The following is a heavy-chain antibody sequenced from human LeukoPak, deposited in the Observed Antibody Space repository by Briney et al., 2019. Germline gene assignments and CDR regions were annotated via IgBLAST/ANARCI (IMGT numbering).Heavy chain of an antibody. CDR1: GYSFTNYW. Sequence: GESLKISCKGSGYSFTNYWIGWVRQLPGKGLEWMGIIYPGDSDTRYSPSFQGQVTISADKSISTAYLQWNGLKASDTAMYFCARREPGQGKYYFDYWGQGTLVTVSS. J-gene: IGHJ4*02. V-gene: IGHV5-51*01. CDR3: ARREPGQGKYYFDY. D-gene: IGHD1-14*01. CDR2: IYPGDSDT.